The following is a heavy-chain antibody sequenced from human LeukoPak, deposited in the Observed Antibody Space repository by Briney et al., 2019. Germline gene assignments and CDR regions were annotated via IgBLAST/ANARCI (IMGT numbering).Heavy chain of an antibody. CDR1: GGSFSGYY. D-gene: IGHD6-13*01. J-gene: IGHJ4*02. CDR2: IYDSGST. V-gene: IGHV4-59*01. Sequence: PSETLSLTCAVYGGSFSGYYWSWIRQPPGKGLEWIGCIYDSGSTDYNPSLKSRVTISVDTSKNQFSLKLTSVTAADTAMYYCARTSSSWHWGEGTLLTVSS. CDR3: ARTSSSWH.